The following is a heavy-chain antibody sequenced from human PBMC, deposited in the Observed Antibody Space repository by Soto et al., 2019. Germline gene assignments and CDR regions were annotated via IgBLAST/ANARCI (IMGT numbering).Heavy chain of an antibody. D-gene: IGHD1-26*01. CDR2: IIPIFGTA. CDR1: GGTFSSYA. V-gene: IGHV1-69*13. J-gene: IGHJ5*02. CDR3: ARGPGIVGAPNWFDP. Sequence: ASVKVSCKASGGTFSSYAISWVRQAPGQGLEWMGGIIPIFGTANYAQKFQGRVTITADESTSTAYMELSSLRSEDTAVYYCARGPGIVGAPNWFDPWGQGTLVTVSS.